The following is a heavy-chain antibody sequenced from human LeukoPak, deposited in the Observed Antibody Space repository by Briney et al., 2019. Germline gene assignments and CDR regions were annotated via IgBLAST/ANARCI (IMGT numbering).Heavy chain of an antibody. J-gene: IGHJ4*02. D-gene: IGHD3-16*02. Sequence: GGSLRLSCAASGFTFSSYGMCWVRQAPGKGLEWVSAISGSGGSTYYADSVKGRFAISRDNSKNTLYLQMNSLRAEDTAVYYCAKAEELRLGELSSFDYWGQGTLVTVSS. CDR1: GFTFSSYG. CDR2: ISGSGGST. V-gene: IGHV3-23*01. CDR3: AKAEELRLGELSSFDY.